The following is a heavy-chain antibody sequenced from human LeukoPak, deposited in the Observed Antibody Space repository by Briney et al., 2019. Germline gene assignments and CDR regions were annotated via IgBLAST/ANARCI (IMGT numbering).Heavy chain of an antibody. CDR3: ASSPIHPDYSNYGRAWFDP. J-gene: IGHJ5*02. CDR1: GYTFTSYD. Sequence: GASVRVSCKASGYTFTSYDINWVRQATGQGLEWMGWMNPNSGNTGYARKFQGRVTMTRNTSISTAYMELSSLRSEDTAVYYCASSPIHPDYSNYGRAWFDPWGQGTLVTVSS. D-gene: IGHD4-11*01. V-gene: IGHV1-8*01. CDR2: MNPNSGNT.